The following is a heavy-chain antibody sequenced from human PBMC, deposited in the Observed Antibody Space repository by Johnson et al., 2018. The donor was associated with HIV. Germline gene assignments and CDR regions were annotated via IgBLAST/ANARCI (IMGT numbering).Heavy chain of an antibody. CDR2: IYSGGST. CDR1: SFISVAFG. J-gene: IGHJ3*02. V-gene: IGHV3-NL1*01. D-gene: IGHD3-22*01. CDR3: AKDLDRRSSYYDSSGYYADAFDI. Sequence: QVHLVESGGGVVRPGGSSSLSCASFSFISVAFGMSWVRQAPGKGLEWVSVIYSGGSTYYADSVKGRFTISRDNSKNTLSLQMNSLRAEDTAVYYCAKDLDRRSSYYDSSGYYADAFDIWGQGTMVTVSS.